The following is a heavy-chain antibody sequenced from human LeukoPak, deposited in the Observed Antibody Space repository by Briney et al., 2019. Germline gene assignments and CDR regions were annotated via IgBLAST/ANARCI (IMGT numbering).Heavy chain of an antibody. D-gene: IGHD6-6*01. Sequence: QPGGSLRLSCAASGFTFSSYGMHWVRQAPGKGLEWVAVISYDGSNKYYADSVKGRFTISRDNSKNTLYLQMNSLRAEDTAVYYCAKAIAARPDDWFDPWGQGTLVAVSS. CDR2: ISYDGSNK. V-gene: IGHV3-30*18. J-gene: IGHJ5*02. CDR3: AKAIAARPDDWFDP. CDR1: GFTFSSYG.